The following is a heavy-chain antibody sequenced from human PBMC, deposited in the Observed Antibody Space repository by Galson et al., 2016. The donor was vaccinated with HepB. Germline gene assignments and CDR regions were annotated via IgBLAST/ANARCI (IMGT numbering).Heavy chain of an antibody. D-gene: IGHD1-1*01. J-gene: IGHJ6*02. CDR2: IYPGDSDT. CDR1: AYSFAHHW. Sequence: QSGAEVKKPGESLRISCKGSAYSFAHHWIAWVRQTPGKGLEWMGIIYPGDSDTRYSPSFPGQATISADKSSNTAYLQWSSLKASDTAIYYCARVRADDSVGFHGMDVWGQGTMVTVSS. CDR3: ARVRADDSVGFHGMDV. V-gene: IGHV5-51*03.